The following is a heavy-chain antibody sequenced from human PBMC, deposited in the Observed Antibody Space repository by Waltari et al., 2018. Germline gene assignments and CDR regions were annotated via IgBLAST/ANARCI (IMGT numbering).Heavy chain of an antibody. CDR3: ARFRISSSLPYNWFDP. D-gene: IGHD6-6*01. CDR2: ISSSSSYI. J-gene: IGHJ5*02. V-gene: IGHV3-21*01. CDR1: GFTFSSYS. Sequence: EVQLVESGGGLVKPGGSLRLSCAASGFTFSSYSMNWVRQAPGKGLDWVSSISSSSSYIYYADSVKGRFTISRDNAKNSLYLQMNSLRAEDTAVYYCARFRISSSLPYNWFDPWGQGTLVTVSS.